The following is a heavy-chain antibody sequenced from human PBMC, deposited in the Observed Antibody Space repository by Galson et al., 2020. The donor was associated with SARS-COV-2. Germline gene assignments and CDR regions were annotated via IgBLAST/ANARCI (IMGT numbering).Heavy chain of an antibody. CDR3: AKGDGGYCSSTSCRGGYFDY. Sequence: GGSLRLSCAASGFTFSSYAMSWVRQAPGKGLEWVSAISGSGGSTYYADSVKGRFTISRDNSKNTLYLQMNSLRAEDTAVYYCAKGDGGYCSSTSCRGGYFDYWGQGTLVTVSS. D-gene: IGHD2-2*01. CDR1: GFTFSSYA. CDR2: ISGSGGST. V-gene: IGHV3-23*01. J-gene: IGHJ4*02.